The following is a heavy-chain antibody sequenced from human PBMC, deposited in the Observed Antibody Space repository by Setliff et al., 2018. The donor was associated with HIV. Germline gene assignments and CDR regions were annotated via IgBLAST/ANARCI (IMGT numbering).Heavy chain of an antibody. CDR2: ISGSGGVT. D-gene: IGHD4-17*01. CDR1: GFAFSAAA. Sequence: PGGSLRLSCAASGFAFSAAAMSWVRQAPGKGLEWVSDISGSGGVTYYADSVKGRVSVSRDNSKNTLFLQISSLKAEDTAVYFCAKTRTTVTSALDSWGQGILVTVSS. J-gene: IGHJ4*02. V-gene: IGHV3-23*01. CDR3: AKTRTTVTSALDS.